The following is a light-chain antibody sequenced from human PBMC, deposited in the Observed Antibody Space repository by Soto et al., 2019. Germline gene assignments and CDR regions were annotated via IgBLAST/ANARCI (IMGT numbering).Light chain of an antibody. CDR1: LSLSRY. CDR3: QQSYSSPLT. J-gene: IGKJ4*01. V-gene: IGKV1-39*01. Sequence: DIQMTQSPSSLSASVGDRVTITCRASLSLSRYLNWYQQKPGKAPKLLIYAASILQSGVPSRFSGSGSGTEFTLTISSLQPEDFATYYCQQSYSSPLTFGGGTKVEIK. CDR2: AAS.